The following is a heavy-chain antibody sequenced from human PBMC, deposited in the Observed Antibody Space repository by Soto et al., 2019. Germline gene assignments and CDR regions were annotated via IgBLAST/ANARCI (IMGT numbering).Heavy chain of an antibody. CDR1: GGSISSGGYY. CDR3: ARGARFGELHDAFDI. CDR2: IYYSGST. D-gene: IGHD3-10*01. Sequence: SETLSLTCTVSGGSISSGGYYWSWIRQHPGKGLEWIGYIYYSGSTYYNPSLKSRVTISVDTSKNQFSLKLSSVTAADTAVYYCARGARFGELHDAFDIWGQGTMVTVSS. V-gene: IGHV4-31*03. J-gene: IGHJ3*02.